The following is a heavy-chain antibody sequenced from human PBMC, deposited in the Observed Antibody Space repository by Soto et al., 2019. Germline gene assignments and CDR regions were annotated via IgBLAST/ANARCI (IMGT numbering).Heavy chain of an antibody. V-gene: IGHV4-31*03. CDR2: IYYSGST. D-gene: IGHD6-13*01. Sequence: TLSLTCTVSGGSISSGGYYWSWIRQHPGKGLEWIGYIYYSGSTYYNPSLKSRVTISVDTSKNQFSLKLSSVTAADTAVYYCARAAMGGSSWPFAYWGQGTLVTVSS. CDR3: ARAAMGGSSWPFAY. CDR1: GGSISSGGYY. J-gene: IGHJ4*02.